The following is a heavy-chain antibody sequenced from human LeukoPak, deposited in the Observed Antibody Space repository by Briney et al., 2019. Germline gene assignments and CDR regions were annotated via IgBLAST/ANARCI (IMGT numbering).Heavy chain of an antibody. J-gene: IGHJ4*02. D-gene: IGHD2-2*01. CDR3: AHRGPYCSSTSCYSD. CDR2: IYWDDDK. CDR1: GFSLSTSGVG. V-gene: IGHV2-5*02. Sequence: SGPTPVNPTQTLPLTCTFSGFSLSTSGVGVGWIRPPPGKALEWLALIYWDDDKRYSPSLKSRLTITKDTSKNQVVLTMTNMDPVDTATYYCAHRGPYCSSTSCYSDWGQGTLVTVSS.